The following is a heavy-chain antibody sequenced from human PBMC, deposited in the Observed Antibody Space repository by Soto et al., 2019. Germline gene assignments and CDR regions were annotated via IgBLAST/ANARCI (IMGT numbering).Heavy chain of an antibody. CDR1: GFIFATTA. CDR3: AAVMGSDYDYVWGSLSFDH. J-gene: IGHJ4*02. Sequence: VQLLQSGGGLVQPGGSLRLSCEASGFIFATTAMGWVRQAPGKGLEWVSTISGSGVRTYYADSVKGRFTISRGNSKNTLLLQMNSLRADDTAVYFCAAVMGSDYDYVWGSLSFDHWGQGALVTVST. V-gene: IGHV3-23*01. CDR2: ISGSGVRT. D-gene: IGHD3-16*01.